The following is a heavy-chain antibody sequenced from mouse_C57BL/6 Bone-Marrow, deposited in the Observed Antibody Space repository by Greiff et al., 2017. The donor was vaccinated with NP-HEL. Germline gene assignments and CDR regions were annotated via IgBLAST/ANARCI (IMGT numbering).Heavy chain of an antibody. CDR3: ARVGNYGFAY. V-gene: IGHV1-52*01. CDR2: IDPSDSET. D-gene: IGHD2-1*01. CDR1: GYTFPSYW. Sequence: QVQLQQPGAELVRPGSSVKLSCKASGYTFPSYWMHWVKQRPIQGLEWIGNIDPSDSETHYNQKFKDKATLTVDKSSSTAYMQLSSLTSEDSAVYYCARVGNYGFAYWGQGTLVTVSA. J-gene: IGHJ3*01.